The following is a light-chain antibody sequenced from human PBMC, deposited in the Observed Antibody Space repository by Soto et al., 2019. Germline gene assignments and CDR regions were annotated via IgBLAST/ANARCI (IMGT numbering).Light chain of an antibody. CDR2: DAS. J-gene: IGKJ5*01. Sequence: IVLTQSPATLSLSPGERATLSCRASQSVSSYLAWYQQKPGQAPRLLIYDASNRATGIPARFSGSGSGTDFTLTISSLQPEDVAIYYCQKYNSGLITFGQGTRLEI. V-gene: IGKV3-11*01. CDR3: QKYNSGLIT. CDR1: QSVSSY.